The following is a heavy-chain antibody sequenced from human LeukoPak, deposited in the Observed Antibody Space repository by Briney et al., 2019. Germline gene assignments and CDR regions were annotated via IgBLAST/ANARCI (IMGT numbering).Heavy chain of an antibody. V-gene: IGHV3-30*04. Sequence: PGGSLRLSCAASGFSFSTYTLHWVRQASGKGLEWVAVISSDGTIQDYADSVKARFTISRDNPKNTLFLQLNSLRVEDTAAYFCARGYNAGWFDYWGQGTLVTVSS. CDR1: GFSFSTYT. CDR3: ARGYNAGWFDY. J-gene: IGHJ4*02. D-gene: IGHD6-19*01. CDR2: ISSDGTIQ.